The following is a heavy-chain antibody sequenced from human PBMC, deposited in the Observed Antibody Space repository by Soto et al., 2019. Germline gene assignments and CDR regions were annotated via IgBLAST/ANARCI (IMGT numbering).Heavy chain of an antibody. D-gene: IGHD3-10*01. CDR3: ARFMVRGVIRTYYYGMDV. Sequence: QVQLQQWGAGLLKPSETLSLTCAVYGGSFSGYYWSWIRQPPGQGLEWIGEINHSGSTNYNPSLKSRVPISVDTSQNPFSLKLSSVSAADTAVYYCARFMVRGVIRTYYYGMDVGGQGTTVTVSS. CDR2: INHSGST. V-gene: IGHV4-34*01. J-gene: IGHJ6*02. CDR1: GGSFSGYY.